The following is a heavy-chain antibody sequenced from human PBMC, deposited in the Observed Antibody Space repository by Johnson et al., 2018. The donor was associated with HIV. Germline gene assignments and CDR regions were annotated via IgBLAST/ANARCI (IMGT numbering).Heavy chain of an antibody. Sequence: QVQLVESGGGLVKPGGSLRLSCAASGFTFSDYYMSWIRQAPGKGLEWVSGINWNGGSTGYADSVKGRFTISRDNAKNSLYLQMNSLRAEDTAVYYCARSYCSGGSCYFGAFDIWGQGTMVTVSS. V-gene: IGHV3-11*04. CDR1: GFTFSDYY. D-gene: IGHD2-15*01. CDR2: INWNGGST. CDR3: ARSYCSGGSCYFGAFDI. J-gene: IGHJ3*02.